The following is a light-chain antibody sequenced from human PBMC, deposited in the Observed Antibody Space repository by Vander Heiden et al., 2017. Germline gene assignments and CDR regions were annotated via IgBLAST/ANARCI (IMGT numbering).Light chain of an antibody. CDR3: QQYNSYPS. V-gene: IGKV1-5*01. CDR1: HSISSW. J-gene: IGKJ4*01. Sequence: IHITQSPSTLSASLADRVSLTLPASHSISSWLAWYQKKPRKAPKLLIYDASSLESGVPSRFSGSGSGTEFTLTISRLQPDDFATYYCQQYNSYPSFGGGTKVEIK. CDR2: DAS.